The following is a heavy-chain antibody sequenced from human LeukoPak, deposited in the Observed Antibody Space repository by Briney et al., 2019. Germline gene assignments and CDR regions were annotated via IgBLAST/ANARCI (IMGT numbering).Heavy chain of an antibody. CDR3: AKVEISVVVVAATGIDY. CDR1: GFTFSSYA. V-gene: IGHV3-23*01. J-gene: IGHJ4*02. Sequence: GGSLRLSCAASGFTFSSYAMSWVRQAPGKGLEWVSAISASGGSTYYADSVKGRFTISRDNSKNTLYLQMNSLRAEDTAVYYCAKVEISVVVVAATGIDYWGQGTLVTVSS. D-gene: IGHD2-15*01. CDR2: ISASGGST.